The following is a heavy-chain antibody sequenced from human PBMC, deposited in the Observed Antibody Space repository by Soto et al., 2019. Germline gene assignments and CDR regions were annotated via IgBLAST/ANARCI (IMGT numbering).Heavy chain of an antibody. D-gene: IGHD3-16*01. J-gene: IGHJ4*02. CDR1: GFTFSTYW. CDR3: ARDGGTYFDY. V-gene: IGHV3-74*01. CDR2: LDNDGTNT. Sequence: GGSLRLSCAASGFTFSTYWMHWVRQAPGKGLVWVSRLDNDGTNTRYADSVKGRFTVSRDNGKNTVYLQMDSLRAEDTAVYYCARDGGTYFDYGGQGTLVTVSA.